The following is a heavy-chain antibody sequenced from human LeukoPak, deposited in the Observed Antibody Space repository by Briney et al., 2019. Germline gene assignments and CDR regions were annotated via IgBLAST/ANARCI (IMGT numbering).Heavy chain of an antibody. J-gene: IGHJ4*02. V-gene: IGHV3-9*01. CDR1: GFTFDDYA. Sequence: SRSLRLSCAASGFTFDDYAMHWVRRAPGKGLEWVSGISWNSGSIGYADSVKGRFTISRDNAKNSLYLQMNSLRAEDTALYYCANLQYGGQGTLVTVSS. CDR2: ISWNSGSI. CDR3: ANLQY.